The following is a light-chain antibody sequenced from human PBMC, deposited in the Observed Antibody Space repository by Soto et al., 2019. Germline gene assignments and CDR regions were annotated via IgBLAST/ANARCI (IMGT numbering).Light chain of an antibody. J-gene: IGKJ5*01. Sequence: DIQMTQSPSSVSASVGDRVTITCRASQDISSWLAWYQRKPGKAPKLLIYAASSLQSGVPSRFSGSGAGTDFTLTITSLQPEDFATYYCQQANRFPLTFGQGTRLDIK. CDR1: QDISSW. CDR2: AAS. V-gene: IGKV1D-12*01. CDR3: QQANRFPLT.